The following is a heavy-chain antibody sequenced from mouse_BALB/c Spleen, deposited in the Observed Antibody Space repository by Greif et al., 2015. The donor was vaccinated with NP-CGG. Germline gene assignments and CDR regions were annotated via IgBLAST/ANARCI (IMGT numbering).Heavy chain of an antibody. J-gene: IGHJ1*01. Sequence: EVQLQQSGAELVKPGASVKLSCTASGFKIKDTYMHWVKQRPEQGLEWIGRIDPANGNTKYDPKFQGKATITADTSSNTAYLQLSSLTSEHTAVYYCARWDWYFDVWGAGTTVTVSS. V-gene: IGHV14-3*02. CDR2: IDPANGNT. CDR1: GFKIKDTY. CDR3: ARWDWYFDV.